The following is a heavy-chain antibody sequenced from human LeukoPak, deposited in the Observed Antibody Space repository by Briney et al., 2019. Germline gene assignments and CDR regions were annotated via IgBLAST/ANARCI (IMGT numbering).Heavy chain of an antibody. V-gene: IGHV3-30*02. CDR1: GFTFSSYG. D-gene: IGHD3-16*02. Sequence: GGSLRLSCAASGFTFSSYGMHWVRQAPGKGLEWVAFIRYDGSNKYYADSVKGRFTISRDNSKNTLYLQMNSLRAEDTAVYYCATDYVWGSYRLGDYYYYMDVWGKGTTVTVSS. J-gene: IGHJ6*03. CDR2: IRYDGSNK. CDR3: ATDYVWGSYRLGDYYYYMDV.